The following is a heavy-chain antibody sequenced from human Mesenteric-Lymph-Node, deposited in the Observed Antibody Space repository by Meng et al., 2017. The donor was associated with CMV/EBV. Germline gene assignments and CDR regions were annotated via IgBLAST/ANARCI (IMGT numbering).Heavy chain of an antibody. CDR1: GFIFSHYE. J-gene: IGHJ6*02. Sequence: GESLKISCAASGFIFSHYEMNWVRQPPGKGLEWISYISRSGDIIYDADSVKGRFTISRDNSKNTLYLQMNSLRVEDTAVYYCAKDLSQVFGVVTDTSDFYGMGVWGQGTTVTVSS. CDR3: AKDLSQVFGVVTDTSDFYGMGV. D-gene: IGHD3-3*01. V-gene: IGHV3-48*03. CDR2: ISRSGDII.